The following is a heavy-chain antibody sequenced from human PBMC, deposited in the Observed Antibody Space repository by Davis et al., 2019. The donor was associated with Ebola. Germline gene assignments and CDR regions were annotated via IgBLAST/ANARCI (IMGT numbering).Heavy chain of an antibody. D-gene: IGHD3-10*01. V-gene: IGHV1-46*01. CDR1: GGTFSSYA. CDR2: INPSGGST. Sequence: AASVKVSCKASGGTFSSYAISWVRQAPGQGLEWMGIINPSGGSTNYAQKFQGRVTMTRDTSTSTVYMELSSLRSEDTAVYYCARDGAYGSGLCDYWGQGTLVTVSS. CDR3: ARDGAYGSGLCDY. J-gene: IGHJ4*02.